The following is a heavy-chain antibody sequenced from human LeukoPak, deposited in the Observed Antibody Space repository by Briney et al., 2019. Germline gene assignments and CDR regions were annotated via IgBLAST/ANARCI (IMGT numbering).Heavy chain of an antibody. V-gene: IGHV1-18*01. D-gene: IGHD3-16*02. CDR3: ARVSDDYVWGSYRYNYYYYYMDV. Sequence: ASVKVSCKASGYTFTSYGISWVRQAPGQGLEWMGWISAYNGNTNYAQKLQGRVTMTTDTSTSTAYMELRSLRSDDTAVYYCARVSDDYVWGSYRYNYYYYYMDVWGKGTTVTISS. CDR2: ISAYNGNT. J-gene: IGHJ6*03. CDR1: GYTFTSYG.